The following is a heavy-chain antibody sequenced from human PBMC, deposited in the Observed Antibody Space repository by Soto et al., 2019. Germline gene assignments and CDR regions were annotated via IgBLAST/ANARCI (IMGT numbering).Heavy chain of an antibody. D-gene: IGHD3-10*01. CDR3: AAELGFGKLSVV. CDR1: GDTFKNCV. CDR2: IIPLFGTT. Sequence: QVQVVQSGVEVRRPGSSVKVSCKASGDTFKNCVISWVRQAPGQGLEWMGGIIPLFGTTDFAQRFQGRITIKTEESTTTAFMGLGRLRSEDTATYYCAAELGFGKLSVVWGQGTTVIVSS. V-gene: IGHV1-69*01. J-gene: IGHJ6*02.